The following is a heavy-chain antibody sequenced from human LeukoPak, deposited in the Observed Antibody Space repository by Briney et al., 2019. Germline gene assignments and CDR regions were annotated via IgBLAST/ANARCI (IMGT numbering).Heavy chain of an antibody. V-gene: IGHV3-48*02. Sequence: PGGSLRLSCAASGFTFSSYSMNWVRQAPGKGLEGVSYISSSGRIIYYAGSVKGRFTISRDNAKNSLYLQMNNLRDEDSAVYYCARDLGNSQTSPQPYFDLWGRGTLVTVSS. D-gene: IGHD5-12*01. CDR1: GFTFSSYS. CDR2: ISSSGRII. J-gene: IGHJ2*01. CDR3: ARDLGNSQTSPQPYFDL.